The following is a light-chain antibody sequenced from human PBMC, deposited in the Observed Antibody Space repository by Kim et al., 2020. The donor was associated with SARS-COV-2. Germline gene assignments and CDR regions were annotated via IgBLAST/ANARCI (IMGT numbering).Light chain of an antibody. V-gene: IGLV3-1*01. CDR1: KLGDKY. CDR3: QAWDSSPGV. Sequence: VSPGQTASIPCSGDKLGDKYACWYQQKPGQSPVLVIYQDSKRPSGIPERFSGSNSGNTATLTISGTQAMDEADYYCQAWDSSPGVFGGGTKLTVL. J-gene: IGLJ3*02. CDR2: QDS.